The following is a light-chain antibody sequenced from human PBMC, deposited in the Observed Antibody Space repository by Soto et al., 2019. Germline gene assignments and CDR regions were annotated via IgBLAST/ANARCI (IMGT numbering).Light chain of an antibody. V-gene: IGKV3-15*01. J-gene: IGKJ4*01. CDR3: QQYNNWPLLT. Sequence: EIVMTQSPATLSVSPGERATLSCRASQSVDSNLAWYQQKSGQAPRLLIYGASTRATGIPARFSGSGSGTEFTLTLSSLQSEDFAVYYCQQYNNWPLLTFGGGTKVEIE. CDR1: QSVDSN. CDR2: GAS.